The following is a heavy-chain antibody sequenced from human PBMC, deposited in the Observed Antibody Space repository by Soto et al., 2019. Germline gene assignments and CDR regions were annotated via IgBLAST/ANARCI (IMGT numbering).Heavy chain of an antibody. CDR2: ISYDGSNK. V-gene: IGHV3-30-3*01. Sequence: QVPLVESGGGVVQPGRSLRLSCAASGFTFSSYAMHWVRQAPGKGLEWVAVISYDGSNKYYADSVKGRFTISRDNSKNTLYLQMNSLRAEDTAVYYCAREKAVAGGFDYWGQGTLVTVSS. D-gene: IGHD6-19*01. CDR3: AREKAVAGGFDY. J-gene: IGHJ4*02. CDR1: GFTFSSYA.